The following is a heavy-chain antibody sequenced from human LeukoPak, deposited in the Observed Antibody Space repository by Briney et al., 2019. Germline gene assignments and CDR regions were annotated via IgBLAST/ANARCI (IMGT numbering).Heavy chain of an antibody. CDR3: AREARDGYSYYFDY. Sequence: ASVKVSCKASGYTFTGYYMHWVRQAPAQGLEWMGWINPNSGGTNYAQKFQGRVTMTRDTSISTAYMELSRLRSDDTAVYYCAREARDGYSYYFDYWGQGTLVTVSS. J-gene: IGHJ4*02. D-gene: IGHD5-24*01. V-gene: IGHV1-2*02. CDR2: INPNSGGT. CDR1: GYTFTGYY.